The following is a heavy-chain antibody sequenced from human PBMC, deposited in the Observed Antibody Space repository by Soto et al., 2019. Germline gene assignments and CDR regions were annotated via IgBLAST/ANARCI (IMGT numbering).Heavy chain of an antibody. CDR3: ARDGVVVVVAAIGWLYYGMDV. Sequence: ASVNVSCKASGYTFTSYAMHWVRQAPGQRLEWMGWINAGNGNTKYSQKFQGRVTITRDTSASTAYMELSSLRSEDTAVYYCARDGVVVVVAAIGWLYYGMDVWGQGTTVTVSS. CDR2: INAGNGNT. V-gene: IGHV1-3*01. J-gene: IGHJ6*02. D-gene: IGHD2-15*01. CDR1: GYTFTSYA.